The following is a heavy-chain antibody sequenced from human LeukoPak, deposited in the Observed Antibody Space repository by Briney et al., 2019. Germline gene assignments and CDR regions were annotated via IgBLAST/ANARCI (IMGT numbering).Heavy chain of an antibody. D-gene: IGHD5-18*01. J-gene: IGHJ4*02. Sequence: SETLSLTCTVSGGSISSINYYWGWIRQPPGKGLEWIGSIYYSGSTYYNPSLKSRVTISVDTSKNQFSLKLSSVTAADTAVYYCARDSDHTSMLFKGFDYWGQGTLVTVSS. CDR2: IYYSGST. V-gene: IGHV4-39*07. CDR1: GGSISSINYY. CDR3: ARDSDHTSMLFKGFDY.